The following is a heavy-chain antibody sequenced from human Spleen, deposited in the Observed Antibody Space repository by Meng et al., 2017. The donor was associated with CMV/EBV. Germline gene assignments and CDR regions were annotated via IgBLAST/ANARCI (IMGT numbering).Heavy chain of an antibody. CDR1: GFAFSSFG. J-gene: IGHJ6*02. V-gene: IGHV3-9*01. Sequence: GGSLRLSCAASGFAFSSFGMHWVRQAPGKGLEWVSGISWNSGSIGYADSVKGRFTISRDNAKNSLYLQMNSLRAEDTALYYCAKARDSFYYGMDVWGQGTTVTVSS. CDR2: ISWNSGSI. CDR3: AKARDSFYYGMDV.